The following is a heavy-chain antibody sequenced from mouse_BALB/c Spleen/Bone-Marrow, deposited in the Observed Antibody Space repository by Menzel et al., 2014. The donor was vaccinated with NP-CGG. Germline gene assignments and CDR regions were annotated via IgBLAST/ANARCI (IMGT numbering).Heavy chain of an antibody. CDR1: GYTFXSYW. D-gene: IGHD2-1*01. CDR3: ARGNPLYAMDY. V-gene: IGHV1-7*01. J-gene: IGHJ4*01. CDR2: INPSTGYT. Sequence: VQLQQSGAELAKPGASVKMSCKASGYTFXSYWMHWVKQRPGQGLEWIGYINPSTGYTDYNQKFNDKATLTADKSSGTAYMQLSSLTSKDSAVYYCARGNPLYAMDYWGQGTSVTVSS.